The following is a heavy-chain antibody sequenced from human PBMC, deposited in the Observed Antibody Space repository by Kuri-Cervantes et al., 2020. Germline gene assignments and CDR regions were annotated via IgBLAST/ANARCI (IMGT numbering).Heavy chain of an antibody. V-gene: IGHV4-34*01. CDR1: GGSFSGYY. CDR2: INHSGST. D-gene: IGHD2-21*01. J-gene: IGHJ5*02. Sequence: SETLSLTCAAYGGSFSGYYWSWIRQPPGKGLEWIGEINHSGSTNYNPSLKSRDTISVDPSKKQFSLKLSSVTAADTAVYYCARASYCGGDCSPRFDPWGQGTLVTVSS. CDR3: ARASYCGGDCSPRFDP.